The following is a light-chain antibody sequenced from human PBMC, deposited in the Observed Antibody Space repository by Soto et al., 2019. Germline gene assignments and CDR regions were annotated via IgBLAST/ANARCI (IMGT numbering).Light chain of an antibody. V-gene: IGLV2-14*01. CDR3: SSYTSSSTYV. CDR2: EVS. J-gene: IGLJ1*01. CDR1: SSDVGRYNH. Sequence: QSALTQPASVSGSPGQSITISCTGTSSDVGRYNHVSWYQQNPGKAPKLMIYEVSNRPSGLSNRFSGSKSGNTASLTISGLQAEDEADYYCSSYTSSSTYVFGTGTKVTVL.